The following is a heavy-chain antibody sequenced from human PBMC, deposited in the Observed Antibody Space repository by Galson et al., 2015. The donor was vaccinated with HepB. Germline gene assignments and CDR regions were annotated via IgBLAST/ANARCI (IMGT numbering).Heavy chain of an antibody. D-gene: IGHD3-16*01. J-gene: IGHJ4*02. CDR1: GFAFSTYS. Sequence: SLRLSCAASGFAFSTYSMNWVRQAPGKGLEWVSYISTSSSTIYYADSVKGRFTISRDNAKNSLYLQMNSLRAEDTAVYYCARRTYRDYWGQGTLVTVSS. CDR3: ARRTYRDY. CDR2: ISTSSSTI. V-gene: IGHV3-48*04.